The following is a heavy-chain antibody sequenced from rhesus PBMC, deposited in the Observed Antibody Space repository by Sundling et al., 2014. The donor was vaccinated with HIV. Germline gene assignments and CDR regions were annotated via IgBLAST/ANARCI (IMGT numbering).Heavy chain of an antibody. CDR1: GFSMRTSGTG. CDR3: ARLRYSYSFDY. V-gene: IGHV2-95*01. Sequence: QVTLKESGPALVKPTQTLTLTCTFSGFSMRTSGTGVGWIRQPPGKALEWLASINWDDDKRYSPSLKSRLTISKDTSKNQVVLTMTNMDPVDTATYYCARLRYSYSFDYWGQGVLVTVSS. D-gene: IGHD5-36*02. CDR2: INWDDDK. J-gene: IGHJ4*01.